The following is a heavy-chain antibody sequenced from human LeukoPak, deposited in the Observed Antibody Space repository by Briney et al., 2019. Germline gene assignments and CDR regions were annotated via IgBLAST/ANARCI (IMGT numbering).Heavy chain of an antibody. Sequence: GSSVKVSCKASGGTFSSYAISWVRQAPGQGLEWMGRIIPILGIANYAQKFQGRATITADESTSTAYMELSSLRSEDTAVYYCARGDGTVFDPWGQGTLVTVSS. D-gene: IGHD5-24*01. J-gene: IGHJ5*02. CDR1: GGTFSSYA. CDR3: ARGDGTVFDP. CDR2: IIPILGIA. V-gene: IGHV1-69*04.